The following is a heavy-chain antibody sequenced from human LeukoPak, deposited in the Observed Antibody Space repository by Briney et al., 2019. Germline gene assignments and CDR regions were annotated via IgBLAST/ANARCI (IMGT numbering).Heavy chain of an antibody. J-gene: IGHJ4*02. D-gene: IGHD2-2*03. CDR2: IYYSGST. V-gene: IGHV4-39*01. Sequence: SETLSLTCTVSGGSISSSSYYWGWIRQPPGKGLEWIGSIYYSGSTYYNPSLKSRVTISVDTSKNQFSLKLSSVTAADTAVYYCARGLYGYYFDYWGQGTLVTVSS. CDR3: ARGLYGYYFDY. CDR1: GGSISSSSYY.